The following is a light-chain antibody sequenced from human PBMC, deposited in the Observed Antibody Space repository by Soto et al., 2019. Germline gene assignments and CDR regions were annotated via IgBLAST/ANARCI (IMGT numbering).Light chain of an antibody. CDR3: QQYNNLPPIP. J-gene: IGKJ5*01. CDR2: GAS. V-gene: IGKV3D-15*01. CDR1: QSVSSN. Sequence: EIMMRQSPYTLSVYPRERATLSCRASQSVSSNVAWYQQKAGQAPRLLIYGASIRATDIPARISGSGSGTEFTLTISSLQSEDFALYYCQQYNNLPPIPFGQGTRLEIK.